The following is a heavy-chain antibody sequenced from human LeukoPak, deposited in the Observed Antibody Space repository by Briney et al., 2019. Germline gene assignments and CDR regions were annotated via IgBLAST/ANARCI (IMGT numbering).Heavy chain of an antibody. V-gene: IGHV4-59*01. D-gene: IGHD3-22*01. J-gene: IGHJ4*02. CDR2: IFYSGTT. CDR1: GGSISSYC. CDR3: ARGGWNKFDY. Sequence: SETLSLTCTVPGGSISSYCWSWIRQPPGKGLEWIGFIFYSGTTNYNPSLKSRVTISVDTSKNQFSLRLSSVTAADTAVYYCARGGWNKFDYWGQGTLVTVSS.